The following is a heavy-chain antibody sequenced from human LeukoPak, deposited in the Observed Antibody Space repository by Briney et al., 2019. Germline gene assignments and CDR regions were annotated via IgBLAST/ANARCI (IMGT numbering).Heavy chain of an antibody. CDR2: IIPILGIA. J-gene: IGHJ3*02. CDR1: GGTFSSYA. Sequence: ASVKVSCKASGGTFSSYAISWVRQAPGQGLEWMGRIIPILGIANYAQKFQGRVTITADKSTSTAYMELRSLRSEDTAVYYCARDRQWELPDDAFDIWGQGTMVTVSS. D-gene: IGHD1-26*01. V-gene: IGHV1-69*04. CDR3: ARDRQWELPDDAFDI.